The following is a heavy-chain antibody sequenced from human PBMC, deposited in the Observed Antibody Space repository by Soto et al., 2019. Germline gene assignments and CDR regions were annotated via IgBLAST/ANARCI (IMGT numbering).Heavy chain of an antibody. CDR2: ISGSGGST. V-gene: IGHV3-23*01. J-gene: IGHJ6*02. Sequence: GGSLRLSCAASGFTFSSYAMSWVRQPPGKGLEWVSAISGSGGSTYYADSVKGRFTISRDNSKNTLYLQMNSLRAEDTAVYYCAKTLPTAMVDYYYYYYGMDVWGQGTTVTVSS. CDR1: GFTFSSYA. D-gene: IGHD5-18*01. CDR3: AKTLPTAMVDYYYYYYGMDV.